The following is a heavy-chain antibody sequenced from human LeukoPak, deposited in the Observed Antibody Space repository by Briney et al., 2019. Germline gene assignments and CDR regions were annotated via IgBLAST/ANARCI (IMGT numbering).Heavy chain of an antibody. Sequence: GASVKVSCKASGYTFTNYGLSWVRQAPGQGLEWMGWINTYNGHTQSAQKLQDRDTMTTDTSTTSAYMELRSLRSDDTAVYYCARDRAMNFWSAQGTWGQGTMVTVSS. D-gene: IGHD3-3*01. CDR1: GYTFTNYG. J-gene: IGHJ3*01. CDR2: INTYNGHT. CDR3: ARDRAMNFWSAQGT. V-gene: IGHV1-18*01.